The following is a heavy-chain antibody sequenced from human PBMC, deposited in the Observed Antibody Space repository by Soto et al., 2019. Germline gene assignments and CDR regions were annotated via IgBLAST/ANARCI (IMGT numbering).Heavy chain of an antibody. CDR2: IKSEANGGTT. Sequence: EVQLVESGGGLVKPGGSLRLSCAASGFSFSNAWMKWVRQAPGKGLEWVGRIKSEANGGTTDHAAAVKGRFITSRDDSKNMLFLQMDSLITADSAVYYCAYHRDNSAGQVDFWGQGTLFTVSS. CDR1: GFSFSNAW. D-gene: IGHD3-22*01. CDR3: AYHRDNSAGQVDF. V-gene: IGHV3-15*07. J-gene: IGHJ4*02.